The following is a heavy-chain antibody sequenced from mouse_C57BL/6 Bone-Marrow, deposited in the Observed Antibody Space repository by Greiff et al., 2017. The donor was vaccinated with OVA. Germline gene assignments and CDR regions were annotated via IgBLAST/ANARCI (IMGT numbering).Heavy chain of an antibody. J-gene: IGHJ1*03. CDR1: GYSITSGYD. V-gene: IGHV3-1*01. D-gene: IGHD1-1*01. CDR3: ARGYYVYFDV. Sequence: EVKVEESGPGMVKPSQSLSLTCTVTGYSITSGYDWHWIRHFPGNKLEWMGYISYSGSTNYNPSLKSRISITHDTSKNHFFLKLNSVTTEDTATYYCARGYYVYFDVWGTGTTVTVSS. CDR2: ISYSGST.